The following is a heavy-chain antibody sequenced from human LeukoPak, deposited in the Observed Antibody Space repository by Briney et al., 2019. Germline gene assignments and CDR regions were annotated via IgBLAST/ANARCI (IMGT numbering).Heavy chain of an antibody. J-gene: IGHJ4*02. V-gene: IGHV3-23*01. CDR3: AEASVPVPYYYDSSGYNFDY. CDR1: GFTFSSYA. D-gene: IGHD3-22*01. CDR2: ISGSGGST. Sequence: GGSLRLSCAASGFTFSSYAMSWVRQAPGKGLEWVSAISGSGGSTYYADSVKGRFTISRDNSKNTLYLQMNSLRAEDTAVYYCAEASVPVPYYYDSSGYNFDYWGQGTLVTVSS.